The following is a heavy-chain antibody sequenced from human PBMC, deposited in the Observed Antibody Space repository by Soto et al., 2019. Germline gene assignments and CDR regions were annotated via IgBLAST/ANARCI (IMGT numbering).Heavy chain of an antibody. J-gene: IGHJ6*03. D-gene: IGHD6-6*01. CDR3: ARRQMYGSSSPYYYYMDV. CDR2: IYYSGST. CDR1: GGSISSYY. Sequence: QVQLQESGPGLVKPSETLSLTCTVSGGSISSYYWSWIRQPPGKGLEWSGYIYYSGSTNYNPSLKSRVTITVDTSKNQFSLKLSSVTAADTAVYYCARRQMYGSSSPYYYYMDVWGKGTTVTVSS. V-gene: IGHV4-59*08.